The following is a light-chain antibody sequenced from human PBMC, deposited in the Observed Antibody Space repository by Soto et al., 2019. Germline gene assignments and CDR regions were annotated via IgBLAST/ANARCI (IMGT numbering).Light chain of an antibody. CDR2: SNN. J-gene: IGLJ2*01. CDR3: AAWDDSLNGVV. V-gene: IGLV1-44*01. Sequence: QSVLTQAPSASGTPGQRVTISCSGSSSNIGSNTVNWYQQLPGTAPKLLIYSNNQRPSGVPDRFSGSKSVTSASLAISGLQSEDEADYYCAAWDDSLNGVVFGGGTKLTVL. CDR1: SSNIGSNT.